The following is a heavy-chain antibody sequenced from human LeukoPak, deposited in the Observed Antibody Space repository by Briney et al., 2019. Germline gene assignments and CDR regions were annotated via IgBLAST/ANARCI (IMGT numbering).Heavy chain of an antibody. CDR2: ISSSSSYI. J-gene: IGHJ4*02. Sequence: GGSLRLSCAASGFTFSSYGMHWVRQAPGKGLEWVSSISSSSSYIYYADSVKGRFTISRDNAKNSLYLQMNSLRAEDTAVYYCARDLAYYYDSSGYKDYWGQGTLVTVSS. CDR1: GFTFSSYG. CDR3: ARDLAYYYDSSGYKDY. V-gene: IGHV3-21*01. D-gene: IGHD3-22*01.